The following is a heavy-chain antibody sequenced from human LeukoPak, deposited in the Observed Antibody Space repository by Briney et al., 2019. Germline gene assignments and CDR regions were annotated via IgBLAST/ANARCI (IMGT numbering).Heavy chain of an antibody. V-gene: IGHV4-61*02. CDR3: ARGLCGIDCPKYNWFDT. J-gene: IGHJ5*02. CDR2: IYTEGNI. D-gene: IGHD2-21*02. Sequence: SQTLSLTCIVSGDAISSGSYYWSWIRQPAGKGLEYIGRIYTEGNIKYNPSLESRVTISLDTSKNQFSLNLSSVTAADTAVYYCARGLCGIDCPKYNWFDTWGQGTLVTVSS. CDR1: GDAISSGSYY.